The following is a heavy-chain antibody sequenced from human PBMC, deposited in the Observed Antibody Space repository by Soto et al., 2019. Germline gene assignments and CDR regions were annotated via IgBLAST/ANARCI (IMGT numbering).Heavy chain of an antibody. Sequence: QAQLVESGGGVVQPGTSLRLSCVASKFTFSTYGMHWVRQAPGKGLEWVAVISYHESNKYYGASVRGRFTISRDNSKNTLYLQMNSLRAEDTAVYDCAKDPGAARPYYGLDVWGQGTTVTVSS. D-gene: IGHD6-6*01. CDR3: AKDPGAARPYYGLDV. CDR2: ISYHESNK. CDR1: KFTFSTYG. V-gene: IGHV3-30*18. J-gene: IGHJ6*02.